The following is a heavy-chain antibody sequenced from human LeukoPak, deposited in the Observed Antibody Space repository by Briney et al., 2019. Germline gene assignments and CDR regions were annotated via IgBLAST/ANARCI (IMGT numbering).Heavy chain of an antibody. J-gene: IGHJ4*02. D-gene: IGHD6-13*01. CDR1: GFTFTDYF. CDR2: ISISGSTI. Sequence: GGSLRLSCAASGFTFTDYFMNWIRQAPGKGLEWVSSISISGSTIYYADSVKGRFTISRDNAKNTLYLQMNSLRAEDTAVYYCAKDQIAAAGIWGQGTLVTVSS. V-gene: IGHV3-11*04. CDR3: AKDQIAAAGI.